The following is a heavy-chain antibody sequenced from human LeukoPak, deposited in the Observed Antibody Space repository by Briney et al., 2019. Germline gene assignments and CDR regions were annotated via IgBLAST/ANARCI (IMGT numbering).Heavy chain of an antibody. D-gene: IGHD2-21*01. CDR2: IASDGSHT. J-gene: IGHJ3*02. CDR1: GFTFSTYF. Sequence: PGRSLRLSCAASGFTFSTYFMHWVRQAPGKGLEWVADIASDGSHTFYVESVKGRFTISRDNSKNTLYLQMNSLRAADTAVYFCARERQDTILHSGAFDIWGQGTMVTVSS. V-gene: IGHV3-30-3*01. CDR3: ARERQDTILHSGAFDI.